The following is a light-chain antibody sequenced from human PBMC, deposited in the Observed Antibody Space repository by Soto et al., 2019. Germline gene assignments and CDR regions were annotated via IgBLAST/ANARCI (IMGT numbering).Light chain of an antibody. Sequence: QSVLTPPPSSSGTPGQTVTISCSGSSSNIGSAYLYWYQHLPGPAPKLLISRNNQRPSGVPDRFSASQSGTSASLAISGLRSEDDADYYCAAWDDSLVVFGGGTKLTVL. CDR3: AAWDDSLVV. CDR2: RNN. CDR1: SSNIGSAY. V-gene: IGLV1-47*01. J-gene: IGLJ3*02.